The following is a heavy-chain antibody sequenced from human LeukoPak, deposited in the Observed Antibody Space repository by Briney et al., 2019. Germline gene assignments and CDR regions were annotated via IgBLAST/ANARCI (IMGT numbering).Heavy chain of an antibody. Sequence: SETLSLTCSVSGGSMDNSYWNWIRQPAGKGLEWIGRIYATGTTDYNPSLRSRVTMSLDTSGNQFSLRLSSVTAADTAVYFCARDKAVDPDISGYYYNRGLDCWGQGTLVTVSS. J-gene: IGHJ4*02. V-gene: IGHV4-4*07. CDR3: ARDKAVDPDISGYYYNRGLDC. CDR2: IYATGTT. D-gene: IGHD3-22*01. CDR1: GGSMDNSY.